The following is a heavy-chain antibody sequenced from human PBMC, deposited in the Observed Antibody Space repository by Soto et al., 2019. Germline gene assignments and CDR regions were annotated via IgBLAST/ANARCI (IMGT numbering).Heavy chain of an antibody. D-gene: IGHD2-2*02. CDR1: GGTFSSYA. Sequence: QVQLVQSGAEVKKPGSSVKVSCKASGGTFSSYAISWVRQAPGQGLEWMERFIPIFGTANYAQKFQGSGTITADESPSTPYMELRSLRPEDTAVYYCARGVDCSSTSCYMGEGYYQYGIDLWGQGTTVTVSS. J-gene: IGHJ6*02. CDR3: ARGVDCSSTSCYMGEGYYQYGIDL. V-gene: IGHV1-69*15. CDR2: FIPIFGTA.